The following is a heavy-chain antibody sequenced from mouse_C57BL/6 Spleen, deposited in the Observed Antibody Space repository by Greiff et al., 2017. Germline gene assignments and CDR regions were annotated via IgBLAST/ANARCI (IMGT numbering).Heavy chain of an antibody. V-gene: IGHV1-61*01. CDR3: ARWYYFDD. CDR2: IYPSDSET. Sequence: QVQLQQPGAELVRPGSSVKLSCKASGYTFTSYWMDWVKQRPGQGLEWIGNIYPSDSETHYNQKFKDKATLTVDKSSSTAYIQHSSLTSEDSAVYCCARWYYFDDWGKGTTLTVSS. J-gene: IGHJ2*01. CDR1: GYTFTSYW.